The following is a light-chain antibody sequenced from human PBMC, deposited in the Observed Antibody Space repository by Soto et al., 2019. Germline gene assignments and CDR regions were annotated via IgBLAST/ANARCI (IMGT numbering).Light chain of an antibody. V-gene: IGLV2-14*03. Sequence: QSALTLPASVSGSPGQSITISCTGTSSDVGCFNSVSWYQLRPGTAPKLILYDVVDRPSGVSYRFSGSKSGNTASLTISGLQAADEADYFCSSYTSTMTNVFGSGTKVTVL. CDR1: SSDVGCFNS. CDR2: DVV. J-gene: IGLJ1*01. CDR3: SSYTSTMTNV.